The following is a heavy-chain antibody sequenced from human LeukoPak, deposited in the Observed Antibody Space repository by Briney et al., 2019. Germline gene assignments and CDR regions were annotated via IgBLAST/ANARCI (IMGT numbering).Heavy chain of an antibody. D-gene: IGHD1-26*01. CDR1: EYTFTTYD. CDR2: MNPNSGNT. Sequence: ASVKVSCKASEYTFTTYDIHWVRQATGQGLEWMGWMNPNSGNTGYAQKFQGRATMTRNTSISTAYMELSSLRSEDTAVYYCAKLGRGATQLDCWGQGTLVTVSS. J-gene: IGHJ4*02. CDR3: AKLGRGATQLDC. V-gene: IGHV1-8*01.